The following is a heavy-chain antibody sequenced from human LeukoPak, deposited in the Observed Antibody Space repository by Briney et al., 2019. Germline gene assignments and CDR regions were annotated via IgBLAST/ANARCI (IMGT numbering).Heavy chain of an antibody. Sequence: SVKVSCKASGGSFSSYAISWVRQAPGQGVEWMGRIIPILGIANYAQKFQGRVTITADKSTSTAYMELSSLRSEDTAVYYCARIAVRPYGVDYWGQGTLVTVSS. V-gene: IGHV1-69*04. D-gene: IGHD4-17*01. J-gene: IGHJ4*02. CDR3: ARIAVRPYGVDY. CDR1: GGSFSSYA. CDR2: IIPILGIA.